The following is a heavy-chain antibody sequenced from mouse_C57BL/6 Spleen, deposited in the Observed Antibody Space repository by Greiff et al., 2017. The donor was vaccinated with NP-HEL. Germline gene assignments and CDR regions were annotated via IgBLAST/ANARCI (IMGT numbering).Heavy chain of an antibody. J-gene: IGHJ3*01. V-gene: IGHV1-82*01. D-gene: IGHD2-4*01. CDR3: ARPYDYPWFAD. Sequence: QVQLQQSGPELVKPGASVKISCKASGYAFSSSWMNWVKQRPGKGLEWIGRIYPGDGDTNYNGKFKGKATLTADKSSSTAYMQLSSLTSEDSAVYFCARPYDYPWFADWGQGTLVTVSA. CDR2: IYPGDGDT. CDR1: GYAFSSSW.